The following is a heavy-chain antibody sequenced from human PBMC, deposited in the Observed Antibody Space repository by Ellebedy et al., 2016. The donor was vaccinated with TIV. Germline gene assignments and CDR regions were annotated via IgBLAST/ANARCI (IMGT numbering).Heavy chain of an antibody. D-gene: IGHD3-10*01. Sequence: GGSLRLXXAGSDFSLRNYGMHWVRQAPGKGLEWVAVIWYDGNNKDYAESVKGRFTISRDISKNTLDLQMNSLRADDTAVYNCASSIMIREVDRPFYYGMDVWGQGTTVTVSS. CDR1: DFSLRNYG. CDR2: IWYDGNNK. CDR3: ASSIMIREVDRPFYYGMDV. J-gene: IGHJ6*02. V-gene: IGHV3-33*03.